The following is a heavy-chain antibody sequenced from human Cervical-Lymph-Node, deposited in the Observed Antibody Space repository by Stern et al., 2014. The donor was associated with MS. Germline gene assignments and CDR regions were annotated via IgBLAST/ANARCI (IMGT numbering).Heavy chain of an antibody. CDR1: GFTFSSYG. J-gene: IGHJ4*02. CDR3: VRDSNGDFDN. D-gene: IGHD3-10*01. CDR2: MSPAGDT. V-gene: IGHV3-13*01. Sequence: DVQLVESGGDLVQSGGSLRLSCSASGFTFSSYGMPWVRQVAGKGLEWVSSMSPAGDTHSSASVKGRFTISRETVSSSLHLQMDSLRVADTAIYYCVRDSNGDFDNWGPGTLVTVSS.